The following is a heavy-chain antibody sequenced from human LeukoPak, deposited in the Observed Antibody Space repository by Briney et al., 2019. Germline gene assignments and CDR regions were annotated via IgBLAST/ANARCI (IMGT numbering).Heavy chain of an antibody. D-gene: IGHD5-18*01. CDR2: IYYSGST. Sequence: PSETLSLTCTVSGGSISSYYWSWIRQPPGKGLEWIGYIYYSGSTNYNLSLKSRVTISVDTSKNHCTLKLTTVTAANTAVYYCARGSRGYSTWGQGDLVTVSS. J-gene: IGHJ5*02. V-gene: IGHV4-59*01. CDR1: GGSISSYY. CDR3: ARGSRGYST.